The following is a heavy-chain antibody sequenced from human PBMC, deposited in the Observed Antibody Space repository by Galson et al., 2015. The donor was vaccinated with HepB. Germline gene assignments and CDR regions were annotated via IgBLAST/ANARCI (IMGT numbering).Heavy chain of an antibody. V-gene: IGHV3-30*18. CDR2: ISYDGRNK. CDR1: GVTFSNYG. J-gene: IGHJ4*02. Sequence: SLRLSCAASGVTFSNYGFHWVRQAPGKGLEWVTVISYDGRNKHYADSVKGRFTNSRDNSKNMVYLQMNSLRAEDTALYYCAKDPYLYHALAGNMAGFDYWGQGTLVTVSS. D-gene: IGHD6-19*01. CDR3: AKDPYLYHALAGNMAGFDY.